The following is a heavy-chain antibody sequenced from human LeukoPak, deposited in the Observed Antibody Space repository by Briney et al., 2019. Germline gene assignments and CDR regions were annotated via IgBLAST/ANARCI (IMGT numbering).Heavy chain of an antibody. J-gene: IGHJ6*03. D-gene: IGHD2-2*01. CDR3: AREGTYCSSTSCYGWDYYYYMDV. Sequence: GGSLRLSCAASGFTFSIYWMSWVRQAPGKGLEWVANIKQDGSEKYYVDSVKGRFTISRDNAKNSLYLQMNSLRAEDTAVYYCAREGTYCSSTSCYGWDYYYYMDVWGKGTTVTVSS. CDR2: IKQDGSEK. CDR1: GFTFSIYW. V-gene: IGHV3-7*01.